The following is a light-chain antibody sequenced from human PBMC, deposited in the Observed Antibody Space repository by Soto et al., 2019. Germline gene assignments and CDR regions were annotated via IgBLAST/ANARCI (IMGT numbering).Light chain of an antibody. CDR3: PKYNSAPWT. Sequence: DIQMTQSPSSLSASVGDRVTITCRASQGISNYLAWYQQQPGKVPTRLIYVASTLQSGVPSRFSGSGSGTDFPLTISSLKPEDVATYYCPKYNSAPWTFGQGTKVEI. V-gene: IGKV1-27*01. CDR2: VAS. J-gene: IGKJ1*01. CDR1: QGISNY.